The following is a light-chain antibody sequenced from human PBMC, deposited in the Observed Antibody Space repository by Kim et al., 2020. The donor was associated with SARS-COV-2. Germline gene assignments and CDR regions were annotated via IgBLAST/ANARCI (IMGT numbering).Light chain of an antibody. Sequence: EIVLTQSPGILSLSPGERATLSCRASQSVSSNYLALYQQRPGQAPRLLIYGASTRATGISDRFSATGSVTDFTLTISTLEPEDFAMYYCQQYGSSPRTFGQGTKLEI. V-gene: IGKV3-20*01. CDR3: QQYGSSPRT. J-gene: IGKJ2*01. CDR1: QSVSSNY. CDR2: GAS.